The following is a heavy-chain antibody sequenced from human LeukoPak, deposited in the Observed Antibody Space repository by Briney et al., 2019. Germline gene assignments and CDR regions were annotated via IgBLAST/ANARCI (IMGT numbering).Heavy chain of an antibody. Sequence: SVKVSCKTSGGTFNNYAISWVRQAPGQGLEWMGRVVPMFGIRNYPQTFRGRINITADKATNTVYMELRSLRAEDTAIYYCATEPSRSYSFDHLDFWGLGTPVTVSS. J-gene: IGHJ4*02. V-gene: IGHV1-69*04. CDR2: VVPMFGIR. D-gene: IGHD5-12*01. CDR3: ATEPSRSYSFDHLDF. CDR1: GGTFNNYA.